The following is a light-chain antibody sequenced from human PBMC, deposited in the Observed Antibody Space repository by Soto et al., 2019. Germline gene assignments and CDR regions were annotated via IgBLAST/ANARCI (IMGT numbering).Light chain of an antibody. CDR1: QSVHSS. J-gene: IGKJ5*01. V-gene: IGKV3-15*01. Sequence: EIVMTQSPATLSVSPGERATLSCRASQSVHSSLAWYQQKPGQAPRLLIYGASTRATGIPARFSGSGSGTELTLTVSSLQSEDFAVYYCQHYKNWPYTFGQGTRLEIK. CDR3: QHYKNWPYT. CDR2: GAS.